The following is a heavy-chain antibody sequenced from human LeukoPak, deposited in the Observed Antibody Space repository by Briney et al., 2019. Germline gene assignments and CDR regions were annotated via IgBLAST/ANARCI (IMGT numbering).Heavy chain of an antibody. CDR3: ATLGGHSLAAQNGY. V-gene: IGHV1-2*02. CDR1: GYTFAVYF. J-gene: IGHJ4*02. D-gene: IGHD3-16*01. Sequence: ASVKVSCKTSGYTFAVYFMHWVRQAPGQGLEWMGLMNPDNGGTHYAQKFQGRVTMTRDSSINTAYMELSRLTSDDTAVYYCATLGGHSLAAQNGYWGQGTLVTVSS. CDR2: MNPDNGGT.